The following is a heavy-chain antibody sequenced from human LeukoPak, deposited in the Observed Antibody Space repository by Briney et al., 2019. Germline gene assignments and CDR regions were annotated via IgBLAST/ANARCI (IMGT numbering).Heavy chain of an antibody. J-gene: IGHJ1*01. V-gene: IGHV4-61*02. D-gene: IGHD3-16*01. CDR1: GGSISSGSYY. CDR3: ASGVGATEYFQH. Sequence: PSETLSLTCTVSGGSISSGSYYWSWLRQPAGKGLEWIGRIYTSGSTNYNPSLKSRVTISVDTSKNQFSLKLSSVTAADTAVYYCASGVGATEYFQHWGQGTLVTVSS. CDR2: IYTSGST.